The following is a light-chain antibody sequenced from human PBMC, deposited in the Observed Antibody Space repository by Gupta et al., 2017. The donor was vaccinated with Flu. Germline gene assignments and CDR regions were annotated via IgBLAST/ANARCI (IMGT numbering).Light chain of an antibody. CDR2: RNN. Sequence: QSVLTQPPSASWTPGQRVTISCSGSSSSIGSNYVYWYQEVPGTAPKLLLYRNNQRPPGVPARFSGSKSGTSVSLAISGLRSEDEADYYCAAWDDSLSGVVFGGGTKLTVL. V-gene: IGLV1-47*01. CDR1: SSSIGSNY. J-gene: IGLJ2*01. CDR3: AAWDDSLSGVV.